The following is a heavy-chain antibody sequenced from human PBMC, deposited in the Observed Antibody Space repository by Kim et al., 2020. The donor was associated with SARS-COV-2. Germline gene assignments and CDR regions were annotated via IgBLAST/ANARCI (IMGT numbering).Heavy chain of an antibody. CDR3: ARDRVTRFLGVDV. D-gene: IGHD3-3*01. Sequence: NYATTLQGEATTTPDTSTSTAYMELRSLRSDDTAVYYCARDRVTRFLGVDVWGQGTTVTVSS. J-gene: IGHJ6*02. V-gene: IGHV1-18*01.